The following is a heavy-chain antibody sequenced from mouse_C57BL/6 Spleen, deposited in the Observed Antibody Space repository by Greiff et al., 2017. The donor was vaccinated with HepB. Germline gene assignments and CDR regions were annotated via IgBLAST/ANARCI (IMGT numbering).Heavy chain of an antibody. J-gene: IGHJ3*01. V-gene: IGHV1-15*01. CDR1: GYTFTDYE. CDR2: IDPETGGT. Sequence: QVQLQQSGAELVRPGASVTLSCKASGYTFTDYEMHWVKQTPVHGLEWIGAIDPETGGTAYNQKFKGKAILTADKSSSTAYMGLRRLTSEDSAVYCCTRWLPGAYWGQGTLVTVSA. CDR3: TRWLPGAY. D-gene: IGHD1-2*01.